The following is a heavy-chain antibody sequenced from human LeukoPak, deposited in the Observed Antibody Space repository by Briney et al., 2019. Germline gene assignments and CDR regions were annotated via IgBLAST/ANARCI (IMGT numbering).Heavy chain of an antibody. V-gene: IGHV3-21*01. J-gene: IGHJ4*02. D-gene: IGHD3-10*01. CDR2: ISSTSSYI. CDR3: ARDISYGSPW. Sequence: GGSLRHSCAASGFTFSTYSMNWVRQAPGKGLEWVSSISSTSSYIYYADSVKGRFTISRDNAKKSLYLQMNSLRAEDTAVYYCARDISYGSPWWGQGTLVTVSS. CDR1: GFTFSTYS.